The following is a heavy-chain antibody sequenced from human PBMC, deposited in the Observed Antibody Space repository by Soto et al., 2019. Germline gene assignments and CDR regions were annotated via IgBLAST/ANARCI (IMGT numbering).Heavy chain of an antibody. CDR3: AGSILDEDF. J-gene: IGHJ4*02. Sequence: QVHLQESGPGLVKPSQTLSLTCTVSGDSITNGDYYWNWIRQPPGKGLEWFGYSYYSGSTDYDPSRKGRVTISVDMSKNQFSLRLSSVTAADTAVYYCAGSILDEDFWGQGTLVTVSS. CDR2: SYYSGST. V-gene: IGHV4-30-4*01. D-gene: IGHD2-21*01. CDR1: GDSITNGDYY.